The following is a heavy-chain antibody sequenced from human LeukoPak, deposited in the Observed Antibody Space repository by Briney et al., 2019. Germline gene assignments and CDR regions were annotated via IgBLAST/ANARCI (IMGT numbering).Heavy chain of an antibody. V-gene: IGHV3-20*04. Sequence: GGSLRLSCAASGFTFDDYGMSWVRQAPGKGLEWVSGINWNGGSTGYADSVKGRFTISRDNSKNTLYLQMNSLRAEDTAVYYCAKAFRGDGDDAFDIWGQGTMVTVSS. CDR1: GFTFDDYG. D-gene: IGHD5-24*01. CDR2: INWNGGST. J-gene: IGHJ3*02. CDR3: AKAFRGDGDDAFDI.